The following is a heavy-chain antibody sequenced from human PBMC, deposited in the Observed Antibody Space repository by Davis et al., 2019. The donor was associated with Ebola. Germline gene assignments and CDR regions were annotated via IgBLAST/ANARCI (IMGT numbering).Heavy chain of an antibody. J-gene: IGHJ4*02. CDR1: GFIFSDYG. Sequence: GESLKISCAASGFIFSDYGVHWVRQTPGKGLEWVAVIWYDGSNKDYIDSVKGRFTISRDDSINTLYLQMNSLRPEDTAVYYCARDVRGITGPSEYWGQGTLVTVSS. CDR2: IWYDGSNK. D-gene: IGHD1-1*01. CDR3: ARDVRGITGPSEY. V-gene: IGHV3-33*01.